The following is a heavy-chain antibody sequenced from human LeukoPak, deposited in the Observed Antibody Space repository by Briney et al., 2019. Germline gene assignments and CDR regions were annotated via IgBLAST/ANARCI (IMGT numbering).Heavy chain of an antibody. Sequence: SETLSLTCAVYGGSSSGYYWSWIRQPPGKGLEWIGEINHSGSTNYNPSLKSRVTISVDTSKNQFSLKLSSVTAADTAVYYCARDSAYYDYVWGSYRKPSAFDIWGQGTMVTVSS. CDR1: GGSSSGYY. J-gene: IGHJ3*02. CDR2: INHSGST. D-gene: IGHD3-16*02. CDR3: ARDSAYYDYVWGSYRKPSAFDI. V-gene: IGHV4-34*01.